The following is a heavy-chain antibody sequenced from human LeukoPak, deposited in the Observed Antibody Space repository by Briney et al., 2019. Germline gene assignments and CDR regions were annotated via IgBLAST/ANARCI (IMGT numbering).Heavy chain of an antibody. V-gene: IGHV1-46*01. CDR1: GYTFTSYY. D-gene: IGHD1-7*01. Sequence: GASVKVSCKASGYTFTSYYMHWLRQAPGQGLEWMGIINPSGGSTSYAQKFQGRVTMTRDTSTSTVYMELSSLRSEDTAVYYCARETITGTTFTWGQGTLVTVSS. J-gene: IGHJ5*02. CDR3: ARETITGTTFT. CDR2: INPSGGST.